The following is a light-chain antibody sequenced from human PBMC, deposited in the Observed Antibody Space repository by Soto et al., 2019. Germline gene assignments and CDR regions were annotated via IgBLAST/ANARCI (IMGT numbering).Light chain of an antibody. Sequence: QSVLTQPPSVSGAPGQRVTISCTGSSSNIGAGYDVNWYQQLPGTAPKLLIYNNNQRPSGVPDRFSGSKSGTSASLTIRGLQSEDEADYYCEAWDDSLNGRVFGGGTKVTVL. J-gene: IGLJ3*02. CDR2: NNN. V-gene: IGLV1-44*01. CDR3: EAWDDSLNGRV. CDR1: SSNIGAGYD.